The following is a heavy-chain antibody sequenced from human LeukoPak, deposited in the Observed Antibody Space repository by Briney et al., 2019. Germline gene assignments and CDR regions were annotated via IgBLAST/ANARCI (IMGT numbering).Heavy chain of an antibody. D-gene: IGHD2/OR15-2a*01. V-gene: IGHV3-48*03. CDR1: GFTFSSYE. J-gene: IGHJ4*02. Sequence: PGGSLRLSCAASGFTFSSYEMNWVRQAPGKGLEWVPYISSSGSTIYYADSVKGRFTISRDNAKNSLYLQMNSLRAEDTAVYFCVPTTLALFDYWGQGTLVTVSS. CDR2: ISSSGSTI. CDR3: VPTTLALFDY.